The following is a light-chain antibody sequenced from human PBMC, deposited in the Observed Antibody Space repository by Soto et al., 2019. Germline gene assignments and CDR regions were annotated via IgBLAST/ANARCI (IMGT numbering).Light chain of an antibody. J-gene: IGKJ4*01. CDR2: GAS. Sequence: DIKLTQSPSSLSASVGDRVTITCRASLRISKYLNWYQQKPGKAPKLLIYGASTLPSGVPSRFSGSGSGTDFTLTITNLQPEDSATYFCQQSHSTPLTFGGGTKLEI. CDR3: QQSHSTPLT. CDR1: LRISKY. V-gene: IGKV1-39*01.